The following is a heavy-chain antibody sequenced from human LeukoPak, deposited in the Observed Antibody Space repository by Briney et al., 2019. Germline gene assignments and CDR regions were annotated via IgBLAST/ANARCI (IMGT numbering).Heavy chain of an antibody. V-gene: IGHV3-23*01. D-gene: IGHD1-26*01. CDR2: ISDSGGNT. CDR1: GFTFSSYA. Sequence: GGSLRLSCAASGFTFSSYAMSWVRQVPGKGLEWVSAISDSGGNTYYADFVRGRFTISRDNSKNTLYLQMNSLGAEDTAMYFCAKDAGRSDVDYFDYWGQGTLVTVSS. J-gene: IGHJ4*02. CDR3: AKDAGRSDVDYFDY.